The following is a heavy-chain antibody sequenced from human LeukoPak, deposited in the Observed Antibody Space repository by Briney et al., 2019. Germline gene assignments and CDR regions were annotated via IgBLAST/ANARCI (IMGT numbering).Heavy chain of an antibody. CDR2: IYDSGST. CDR3: ARHMYSGRYYGIDY. D-gene: IGHD1-26*01. Sequence: SETLSLTCTVSGGSISSYYWSWIRQSPGKGLEWIGYIYDSGSTNYNPSLKSRVTISIDTSKNQFSLKLSSVTAADTAVYYCARHMYSGRYYGIDYRGQGTLVTVSS. J-gene: IGHJ4*02. CDR1: GGSISSYY. V-gene: IGHV4-59*08.